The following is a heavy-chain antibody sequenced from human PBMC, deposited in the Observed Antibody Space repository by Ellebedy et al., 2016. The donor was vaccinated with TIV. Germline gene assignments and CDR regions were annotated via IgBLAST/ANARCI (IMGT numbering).Heavy chain of an antibody. CDR2: IIPIFGTA. D-gene: IGHD6-19*01. V-gene: IGHV1-69*06. J-gene: IGHJ4*02. CDR3: ARVPQWRYFDY. CDR1: RGTFSSYA. Sequence: SVKVSXKASRGTFSSYAISWVRQAPGQGLEWMGGIIPIFGTANYAQKFQGRVTITADKSTSTAYMELSSLRSEDTAVYYCARVPQWRYFDYWGQGTLVTVSS.